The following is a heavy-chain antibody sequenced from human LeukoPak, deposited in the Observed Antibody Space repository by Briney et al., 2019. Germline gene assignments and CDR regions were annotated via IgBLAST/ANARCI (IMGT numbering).Heavy chain of an antibody. CDR3: ARSPETVSSRRTIYYYYGMDV. D-gene: IGHD1-14*01. CDR1: GYTFTSYA. CDR2: INTNTGNP. J-gene: IGHJ6*02. V-gene: IGHV7-4-1*02. Sequence: ASVKVSCKASGYTFTSYAMNWVRQAPGQGLEWMGWINTNTGNPTYAQGFTGRFVSSLDTSVSTAYLQISSLKAEDTAVYYCARSPETVSSRRTIYYYYGMDVWGQGTTVTVSS.